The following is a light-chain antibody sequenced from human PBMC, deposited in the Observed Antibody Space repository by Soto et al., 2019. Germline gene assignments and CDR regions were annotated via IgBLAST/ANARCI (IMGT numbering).Light chain of an antibody. CDR3: QQYYTYWHM. J-gene: IGKJ1*01. CDR1: QSISDY. CDR2: DAS. Sequence: DIHMTQSPSTLSASVGDRVIITCQASQSISDYLAWYQQKPGKAPKLLIYDASNLESGVPSTFSGSGSGTEFTLTISSLQPDDFATYYCQQYYTYWHMFGQGTKVDIK. V-gene: IGKV1-5*01.